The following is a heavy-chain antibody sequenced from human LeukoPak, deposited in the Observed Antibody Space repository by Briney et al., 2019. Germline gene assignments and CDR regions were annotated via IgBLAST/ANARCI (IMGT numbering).Heavy chain of an antibody. Sequence: SETLSLTCTVSGGSISSGGYYWSWIRQHPGKGLEWIGYIYYSGSTYYNPSLKSRVTISVDTSKNQFSLKLSSVTAADTAVYYCARVAVVVPAAIYYMDVWGKGTTVTVSS. V-gene: IGHV4-31*03. CDR1: GGSISSGGYY. CDR3: ARVAVVVPAAIYYMDV. CDR2: IYYSGST. J-gene: IGHJ6*03. D-gene: IGHD2-2*02.